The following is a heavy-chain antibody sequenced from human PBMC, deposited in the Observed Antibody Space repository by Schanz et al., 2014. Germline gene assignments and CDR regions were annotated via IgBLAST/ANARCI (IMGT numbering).Heavy chain of an antibody. CDR1: GFTFSGFW. Sequence: EVHLVESGGGLVQPGGSLRLSCAASGFTFSGFWMTWVRQAPGKGLEWVSYISGSSRTIYYADSMKGRFTVSRDNAENALYLQMNSLRAEDTALYYCARDRRNADLDYWGQGTLVTVSS. J-gene: IGHJ4*02. V-gene: IGHV3-48*01. CDR3: ARDRRNADLDY. CDR2: ISGSSRTI. D-gene: IGHD1-1*01.